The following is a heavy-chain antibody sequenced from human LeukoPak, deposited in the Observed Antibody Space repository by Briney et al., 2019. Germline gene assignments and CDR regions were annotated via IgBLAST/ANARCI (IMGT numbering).Heavy chain of an antibody. Sequence: PSQTLSLTCTVSGGSISSGGYYWSWIRQHPGKGLEWIGYIYYSGSTYCNPSLKSRVTISVDTSKNQFSLKLSSVTAADTAVYYCAREADDSSGYLYNWFDPWGQGTLVTVSS. CDR1: GGSISSGGYY. D-gene: IGHD3-22*01. CDR2: IYYSGST. CDR3: AREADDSSGYLYNWFDP. V-gene: IGHV4-31*03. J-gene: IGHJ5*02.